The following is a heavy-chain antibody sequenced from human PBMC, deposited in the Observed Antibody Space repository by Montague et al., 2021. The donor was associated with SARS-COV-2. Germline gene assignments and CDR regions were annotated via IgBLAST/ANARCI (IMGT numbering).Heavy chain of an antibody. V-gene: IGHV4-31*03. D-gene: IGHD1-14*01. J-gene: IGHJ4*02. Sequence: TLSLTCSVSGGSITSGAYYWSWIRQHPGGDLEWLGCLYYNGVTHYSPSLKSRAAFSLDTSTNQFSLILPSATATDSARYYCVSSLPGNQFQFDYWGQGALVTVSS. CDR2: LYYNGVT. CDR3: VSSLPGNQFQFDY. CDR1: GGSITSGAYY.